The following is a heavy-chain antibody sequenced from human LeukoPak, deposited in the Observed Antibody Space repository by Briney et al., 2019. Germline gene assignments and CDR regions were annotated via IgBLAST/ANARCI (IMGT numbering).Heavy chain of an antibody. D-gene: IGHD1-1*01. J-gene: IGHJ4*02. CDR2: IYYSGST. V-gene: IGHV4-59*01. Sequence: PSETLSLTCTVSGGSISSYYWSWIRQPPGKGLEWIGYIYYSGSTNYNPSLKSRVTISVDTSKNQFSLKLSSVTAADTAVYYCARDYNWNVGFDYWGQGTLVTVSS. CDR3: ARDYNWNVGFDY. CDR1: GGSISSYY.